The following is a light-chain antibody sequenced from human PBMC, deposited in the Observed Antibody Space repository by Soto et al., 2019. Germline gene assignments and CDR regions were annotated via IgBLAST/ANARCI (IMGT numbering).Light chain of an antibody. V-gene: IGLV1-44*01. CDR1: DSNLGRNY. J-gene: IGLJ2*01. CDR2: TNF. CDR3: AAWDDGLNGGA. Sequence: QSVLTQPPSVSATPGQKVTISCSGSDSNLGRNYVSWYQQLPGTAPKLLIYTNFQRPSGVPDRFSGSKSVTSASLAISGLQPEDEAYYYCAAWDDGLNGGALGGGTKVTVL.